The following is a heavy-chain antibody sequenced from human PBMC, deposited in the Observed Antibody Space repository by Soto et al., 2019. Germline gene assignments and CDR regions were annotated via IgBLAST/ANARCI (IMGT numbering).Heavy chain of an antibody. CDR3: ARSKYSISSFDY. CDR1: GFSLSTDDVG. J-gene: IGHJ4*02. V-gene: IGHV2-5*02. CDR2: IYWDDDK. Sequence: SGPTLVNPTQTLTLTCTFSGFSLSTDDVGVGWIRQPPGKALDWLAVIYWDDDKRYSPSLKSRLTITKDTSKNQVLLTMTNMDPVDTATYFCARSKYSISSFDYWGQGALFTVSS. D-gene: IGHD6-6*01.